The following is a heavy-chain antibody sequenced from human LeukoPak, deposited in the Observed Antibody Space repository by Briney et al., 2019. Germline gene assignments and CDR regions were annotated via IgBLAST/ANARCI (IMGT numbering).Heavy chain of an antibody. V-gene: IGHV4-59*08. Sequence: PSETLSLTCTVSGGSISSYCWSWIRQPPGKGLEWIGYIYYSGSTNYNPSLKSRVTISVDTSKNQFSLKLSSVTAADTAVYYCARHENVLRFLEWFPDYFDYWGQGTLVTVSS. CDR1: GGSISSYC. CDR3: ARHENVLRFLEWFPDYFDY. D-gene: IGHD3-3*01. CDR2: IYYSGST. J-gene: IGHJ4*02.